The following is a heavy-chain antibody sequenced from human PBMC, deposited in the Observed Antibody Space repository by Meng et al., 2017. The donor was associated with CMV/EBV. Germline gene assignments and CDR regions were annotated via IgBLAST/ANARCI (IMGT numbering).Heavy chain of an antibody. Sequence: GGSLRPSCAASGFTFSSHWMHWVRQGPGKGLVWVSRINSDVSSTSYADSVNGRFTISRDNAKNMMYLQRNSLRAEDTAVYYCEREDYGYYGMDVWGQGTTVNVSS. V-gene: IGHV3-74*01. CDR2: INSDVSST. CDR3: EREDYGYYGMDV. CDR1: GFTFSSHW. J-gene: IGHJ6*02.